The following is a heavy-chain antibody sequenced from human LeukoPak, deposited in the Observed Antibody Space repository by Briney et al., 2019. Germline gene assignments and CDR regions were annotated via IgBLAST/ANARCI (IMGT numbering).Heavy chain of an antibody. D-gene: IGHD6-19*01. J-gene: IGHJ4*02. V-gene: IGHV4-34*01. CDR3: ARRHGYSSGWYRGAFDY. CDR2: INHSGST. CDR1: GGSFSGYY. Sequence: SETLSLTCAVYGGSFSGYYWSWIRQPPGKGLEWIGEINHSGSTNYNPSLKSRVTISVDTSKNQFSLKLSSVTAADTAVYYCARRHGYSSGWYRGAFDYWGQGTLVTVSS.